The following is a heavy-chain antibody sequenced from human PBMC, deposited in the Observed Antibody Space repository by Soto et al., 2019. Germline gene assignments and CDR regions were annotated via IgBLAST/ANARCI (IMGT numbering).Heavy chain of an antibody. CDR3: ATSTSGWYRFDY. Sequence: EVQLLESGGGLVEPGGSLRLSCAASGFTFSSYAMSWVRQAPGKGLEWVSAISGSGGTTYYADSVKDRLTISRDNSKNTLYLQMNSLRAEDTAVYYCATSTSGWYRFDYWGQGTLVTVSS. D-gene: IGHD6-19*01. V-gene: IGHV3-23*01. CDR2: ISGSGGTT. CDR1: GFTFSSYA. J-gene: IGHJ4*02.